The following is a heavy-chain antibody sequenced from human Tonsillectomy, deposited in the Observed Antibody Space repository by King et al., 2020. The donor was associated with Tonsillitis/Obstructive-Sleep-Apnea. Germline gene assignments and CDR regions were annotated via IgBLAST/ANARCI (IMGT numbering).Heavy chain of an antibody. CDR3: ARSEVGVSWFFGL. J-gene: IGHJ5*02. Sequence: QLVQSGAELKKPGESLVISCQGSGYIFGNYWIAWVRQMPGRGLEWMGTIYPGDTYARYNPSFQGQVTISADWSAAYMQWNSLKASDTAMYYCARSEVGVSWFFGLWGQGPPVTVS. D-gene: IGHD3-10*01. V-gene: IGHV5-51*01. CDR1: GYIFGNYW. CDR2: IYPGDTYA.